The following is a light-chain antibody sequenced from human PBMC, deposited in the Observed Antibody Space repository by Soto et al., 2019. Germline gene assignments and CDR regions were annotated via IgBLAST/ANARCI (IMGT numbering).Light chain of an antibody. CDR3: QQYGSSPWT. CDR2: GAS. CDR1: QTIRSNY. V-gene: IGKV3-20*01. Sequence: ETVLTQSPGTLSLSPGERATLSCRASQTIRSNYLAWYRQTPGQAPRLLIYGASNRATGIADWFSGGGSGADFTRIISRLEPEDFALYYCQQYGSSPWTFGQGTKVEIK. J-gene: IGKJ1*01.